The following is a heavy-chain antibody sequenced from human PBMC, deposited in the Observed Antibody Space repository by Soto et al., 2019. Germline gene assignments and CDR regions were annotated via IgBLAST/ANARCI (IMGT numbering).Heavy chain of an antibody. CDR1: GFTFSSYS. CDR2: ITSTSDYI. J-gene: IGHJ5*01. CDR3: ARFGRETAMVNGWFDP. D-gene: IGHD5-18*01. Sequence: EVQLVESGGGLVQPGGSLRLSCAASGFTFSSYSMNWVRQAPGKGLEWVSSITSTSDYIYYADSVKGRFTISRDNAKKSLFLQMNSLRAEDTAVYYCARFGRETAMVNGWFDPWGQGTLVTVSS. V-gene: IGHV3-21*01.